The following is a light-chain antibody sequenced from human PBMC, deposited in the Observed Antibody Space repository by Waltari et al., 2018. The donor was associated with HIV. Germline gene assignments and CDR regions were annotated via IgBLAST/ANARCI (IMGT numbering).Light chain of an antibody. Sequence: IQLTQSPPSLSASVGDRVTITCRASQDINTRLAWYQQQPGKAPNLVIYASSRLQSGVPSRFSGSGSGTFFTLTIDDFQTDDSATYYCQHGSDFPLSFGGGTKVEI. CDR2: ASS. CDR3: QHGSDFPLS. CDR1: QDINTR. J-gene: IGKJ4*01. V-gene: IGKV1-12*01.